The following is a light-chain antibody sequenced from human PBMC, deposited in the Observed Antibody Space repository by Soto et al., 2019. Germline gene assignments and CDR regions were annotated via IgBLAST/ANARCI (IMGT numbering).Light chain of an antibody. CDR1: SGSVSTSSY. V-gene: IGLV8-61*01. Sequence: QAVVTQEPSFSVSPGRTVTLTCGLSSGSVSTSSYPSWYQQTPGQAPRTLIYNTNTRSSGVPDRFSGSILGNKAALTITGAQSDYESDYYCVLYMGSGISVFGGGTQLTVL. CDR2: NTN. J-gene: IGLJ3*02. CDR3: VLYMGSGISV.